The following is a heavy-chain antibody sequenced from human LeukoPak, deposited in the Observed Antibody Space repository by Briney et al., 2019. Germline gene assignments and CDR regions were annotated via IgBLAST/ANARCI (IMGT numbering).Heavy chain of an antibody. D-gene: IGHD4-23*01. V-gene: IGHV3-9*01. CDR3: AKGEATVDYTGLDY. Sequence: GRSLRLSCAASGFTFDDYAMHWVRQAPGKGLEWVSGISWNSGSIGYADSVKGRFTISRDNAKNSLYLQMNSLRAEDTALYYCAKGEATVDYTGLDYWGQGTLVTVSS. CDR2: ISWNSGSI. CDR1: GFTFDDYA. J-gene: IGHJ4*02.